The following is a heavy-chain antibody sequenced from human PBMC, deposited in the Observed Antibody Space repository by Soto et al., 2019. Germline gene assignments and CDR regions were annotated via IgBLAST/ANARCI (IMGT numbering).Heavy chain of an antibody. V-gene: IGHV4-59*08. CDR1: GGSISSHY. CDR2: ASYSGSP. Sequence: QVQLQESGPGLVKPSETLSLTCTVSGGSISSHYWSWIRQPPGEGLEWIGRASYSGSPSYNPSLKSRVTISIDTSKNQFSLKLTSVTAADTAVDYCARQWGGDYWGQGTLVTVSS. CDR3: ARQWGGDY. J-gene: IGHJ4*02. D-gene: IGHD3-16*01.